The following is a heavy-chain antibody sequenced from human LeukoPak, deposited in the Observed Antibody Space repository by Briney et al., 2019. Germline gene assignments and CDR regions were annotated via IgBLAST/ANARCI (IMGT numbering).Heavy chain of an antibody. CDR1: GYTFPGYY. D-gene: IGHD6-13*01. Sequence: ASVKVSCKASGYTFPGYYIHWVRQAPGQGLEWMGRINPNTGTTKYAQKFQGRVTMTTDTSISTAYMELNRLTTDDTAVFYCARSGEYSSSWFLYWGQGTLLTVSS. J-gene: IGHJ4*02. CDR3: ARSGEYSSSWFLY. V-gene: IGHV1-2*02. CDR2: INPNTGTT.